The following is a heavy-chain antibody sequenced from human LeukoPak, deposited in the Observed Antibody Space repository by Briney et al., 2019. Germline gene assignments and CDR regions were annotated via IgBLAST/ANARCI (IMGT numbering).Heavy chain of an antibody. V-gene: IGHV4-34*01. CDR1: GGSFSGYY. J-gene: IGHJ4*02. CDR3: ARGRRSGWYWGD. D-gene: IGHD6-19*01. Sequence: SETLSLTCAVYGGSFSGYYWSWIRQPPGKGLEWTGEINHSGSTNYNPSLKSRVTISVDTSKNQFSLKLSSVTAADTAVYYCARGRRSGWYWGDWGQGALVTVSS. CDR2: INHSGST.